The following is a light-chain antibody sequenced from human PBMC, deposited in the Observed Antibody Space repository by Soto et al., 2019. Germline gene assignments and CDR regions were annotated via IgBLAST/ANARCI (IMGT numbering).Light chain of an antibody. CDR1: QSISSY. CDR3: QQTFSTPPT. CDR2: TAS. Sequence: DIQMTQSPSSLSASVGDRVTITCRASQSISSYLNWYQQKPGKAPELLIYTASSLQSGVPSRFSGRGSGTDFTLTISSLQPEDFATYYCQQTFSTPPTFGQGTRLDIK. J-gene: IGKJ5*01. V-gene: IGKV1-39*01.